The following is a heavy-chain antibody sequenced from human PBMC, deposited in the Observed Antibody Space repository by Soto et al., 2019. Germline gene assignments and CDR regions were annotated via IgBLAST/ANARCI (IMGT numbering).Heavy chain of an antibody. V-gene: IGHV4-34*01. J-gene: IGHJ4*02. CDR3: ARVGSYYFDY. CDR1: GGSFSGYY. Sequence: SETLSLTCAVYGGSFSGYYWSWIRQPPGKGLEWIGEINHSGSTNYNPSLKSRVTISVDTPKNQFSLKLSSVTAADTAVYYCARVGSYYFDYWGQGTLVTV. D-gene: IGHD1-26*01. CDR2: INHSGST.